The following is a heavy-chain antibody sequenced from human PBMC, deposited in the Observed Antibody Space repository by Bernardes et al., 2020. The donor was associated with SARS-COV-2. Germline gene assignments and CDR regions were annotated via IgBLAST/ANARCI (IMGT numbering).Heavy chain of an antibody. CDR3: GRGARAPAGAMSHGMDV. D-gene: IGHD2-2*01. CDR2: ISNDGRST. CDR1: EFTFSAYW. V-gene: IGHV3-74*01. J-gene: IGHJ6*02. Sequence: VGSLSLSCAASEFTFSAYWMHWVRQAPGEGLVWLSRISNDGRSTTYADSVKGRFTISRDNARNTLYLEMNSLRVDDTGVYFCGRGARAPAGAMSHGMDVWGQGTTVIVS.